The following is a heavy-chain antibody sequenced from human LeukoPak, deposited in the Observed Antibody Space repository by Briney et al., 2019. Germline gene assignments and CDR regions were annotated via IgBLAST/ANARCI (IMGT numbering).Heavy chain of an antibody. Sequence: GGSLRLSCAASGNYWMHWVRQVPGKGPVWVSHINSDGSWTSYADSVKGRFTISKDNAKNTVYLQMNSLRAEDTAVYYCVSFYETYWGRGTLVTVSS. D-gene: IGHD2/OR15-2a*01. CDR1: GNYW. CDR3: VSFYETY. J-gene: IGHJ4*02. V-gene: IGHV3-74*01. CDR2: INSDGSWT.